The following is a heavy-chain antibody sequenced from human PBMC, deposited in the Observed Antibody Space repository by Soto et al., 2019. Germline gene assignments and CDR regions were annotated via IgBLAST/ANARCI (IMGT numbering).Heavy chain of an antibody. CDR2: ISGDSGSS. J-gene: IGHJ3*01. CDR3: SLLSPATPGVHAF. CDR1: GYTFEAYS. V-gene: IGHV3-9*01. Sequence: PGRSPGLSSAAHGYTFEAYSLHWVRQLPGKGLEWVAGISGDSGSSGYADSVRGRFTVSTDNAKNSLFLQMSSLSPEDTALYFCSLLSPATPGVHAF. D-gene: IGHD2-2*01.